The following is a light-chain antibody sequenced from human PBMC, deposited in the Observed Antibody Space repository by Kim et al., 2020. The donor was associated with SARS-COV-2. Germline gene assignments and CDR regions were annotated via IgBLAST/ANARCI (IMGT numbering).Light chain of an antibody. CDR1: SNDIGGYNH. CDR2: DVN. Sequence: QSALTQPASVSGSPGQSITISCTGTSNDIGGYNHISWYQQHPGKAPKLIIFDVNYRPSGVSTRFSGSKSGNTASLTISGLQPDDEAVYFCNSFTSTSASWLFGGGTQLTVL. CDR3: NSFTSTSASWL. J-gene: IGLJ3*02. V-gene: IGLV2-14*03.